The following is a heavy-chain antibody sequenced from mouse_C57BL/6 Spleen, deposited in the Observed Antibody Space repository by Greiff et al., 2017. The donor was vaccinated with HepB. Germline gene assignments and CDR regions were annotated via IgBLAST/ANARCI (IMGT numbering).Heavy chain of an antibody. Sequence: VQLQQPGAELVRPGSSVKLSCKVSGYTFTSYWMDWVKQRPGQGLEWIGNIYPSDSETHYNQKFKDKATLTVDKSSSTAYMQLSSLTSEDSAVYYCARSGTGLDYWGQGTTLTVSS. D-gene: IGHD4-1*01. CDR3: ARSGTGLDY. CDR1: GYTFTSYW. V-gene: IGHV1-61*01. CDR2: IYPSDSET. J-gene: IGHJ2*01.